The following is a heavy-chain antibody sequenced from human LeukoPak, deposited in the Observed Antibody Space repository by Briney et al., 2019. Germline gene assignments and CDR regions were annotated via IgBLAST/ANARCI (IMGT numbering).Heavy chain of an antibody. CDR3: ARLPVRDIVVVPAAIWADY. CDR2: ISAYNGNT. Sequence: ASVKVSCKASGYTFTSYGISWVRQAPGQGLEWMGWISAYNGNTNYAQKLQGRVTMTTDTSTSTAYMELRSLRSDDTAVYYCARLPVRDIVVVPAAIWADYWGQGTLVTVSS. V-gene: IGHV1-18*01. D-gene: IGHD2-2*02. J-gene: IGHJ4*02. CDR1: GYTFTSYG.